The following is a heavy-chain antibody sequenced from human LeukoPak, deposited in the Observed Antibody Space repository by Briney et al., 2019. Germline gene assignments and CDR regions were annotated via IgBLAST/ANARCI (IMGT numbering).Heavy chain of an antibody. V-gene: IGHV3-7*01. CDR3: ARDGTAAGLYFDL. J-gene: IGHJ4*01. D-gene: IGHD6-13*01. CDR1: GFTVTDYW. Sequence: GGSLRLSXEVSGFTVTDYWMNWVRQAPGKGPEWVASIRQDGSEKTYVDSVKGRFTISRDNTKNSLSLQLNGLRAEDTAVYYCARDGTAAGLYFDLWGQGTLVTVSS. CDR2: IRQDGSEK.